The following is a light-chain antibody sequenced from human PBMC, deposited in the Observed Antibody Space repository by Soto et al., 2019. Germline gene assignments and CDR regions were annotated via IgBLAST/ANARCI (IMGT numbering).Light chain of an antibody. CDR2: GAS. Sequence: EIVLTQSPGTLSLSPGERVTLSCRASQSLSSNYLAWYQLKPGQAPRLLIYGASNRATGIPDRFRGSGSGTDFTLTIARLEPEALAVYYCQPFCGSLYTFGQGTKLEIK. CDR1: QSLSSNY. V-gene: IGKV3-20*01. J-gene: IGKJ2*01. CDR3: QPFCGSLYT.